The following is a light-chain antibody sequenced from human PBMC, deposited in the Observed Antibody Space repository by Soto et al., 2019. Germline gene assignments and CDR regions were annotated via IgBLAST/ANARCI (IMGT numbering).Light chain of an antibody. CDR2: GAS. CDR3: QQYGSSSFT. CDR1: QTVRNNY. Sequence: EIVLTQSPATLSLSPGERATLSCRASQTVRNNYLAWYQQKPGQAPRLLIYGASSRATGIPDRFSGSGSGTDFTLTISRLEPEDFAVYYCQQYGSSSFTFGQGTRREIK. V-gene: IGKV3-20*01. J-gene: IGKJ5*01.